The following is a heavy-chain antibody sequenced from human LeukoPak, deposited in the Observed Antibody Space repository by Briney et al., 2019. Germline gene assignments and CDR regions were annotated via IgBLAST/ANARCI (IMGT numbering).Heavy chain of an antibody. CDR3: ARVLGQLVQFPFDY. CDR2: VYPATSDT. V-gene: IGHV5-51*01. J-gene: IGHJ4*02. CDR1: GYSFPNYW. D-gene: IGHD6-13*01. Sequence: GESLKISCKGSGYSFPNYWIGWVRQMPGKGLEWIGIVYPATSDTTYSPSFQGQVTISADKSSSTAYLQWSSLKASDTAMYYCARVLGQLVQFPFDYWGQGTLVTVSS.